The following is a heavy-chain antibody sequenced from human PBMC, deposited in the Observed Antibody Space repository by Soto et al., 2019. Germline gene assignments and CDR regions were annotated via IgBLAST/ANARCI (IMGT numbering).Heavy chain of an antibody. V-gene: IGHV3-30-3*01. D-gene: IGHD2-15*01. Sequence: QVQLVESGGGVVQPGRSLRLSCAASGFTFSSYAMHWVRQAPGKGLERVAVISYDGSNKYYADSVKGRFTISRDNSKNTLYLQMNSLRAEDTAVYYCARDLRYCSGGSCYRYGMDVWGQGTTVTVSS. CDR2: ISYDGSNK. CDR3: ARDLRYCSGGSCYRYGMDV. CDR1: GFTFSSYA. J-gene: IGHJ6*02.